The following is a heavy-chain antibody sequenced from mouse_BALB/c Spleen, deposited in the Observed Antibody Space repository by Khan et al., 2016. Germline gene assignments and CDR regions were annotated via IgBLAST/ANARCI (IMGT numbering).Heavy chain of an antibody. CDR3: ARSGGGYFDY. D-gene: IGHD3-1*01. CDR1: GYTFTSYW. Sequence: QVQLQQSGAELAKPGASVKMSCKASGYTFTSYWMHWVKQRPGQGLEWIGYINPSTGYTEYNQKFKDKATLTADKSSSTAYMQLSSLTSEDSAVDYCARSGGGYFDYWGQGTTLTVSS. J-gene: IGHJ2*01. V-gene: IGHV1-7*01. CDR2: INPSTGYT.